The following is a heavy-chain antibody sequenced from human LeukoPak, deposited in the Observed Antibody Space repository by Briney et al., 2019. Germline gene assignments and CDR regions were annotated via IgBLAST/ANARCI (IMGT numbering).Heavy chain of an antibody. V-gene: IGHV3-43*01. CDR2: ISWDGGST. CDR1: GFTFDDYT. CDR3: AKDKDIAAAGIDY. D-gene: IGHD6-13*01. J-gene: IGHJ4*02. Sequence: PGGSLRLSCAASGFTFDDYTMHWVRQAPGKGLEWVSLISWDGGSTYYADSVKGRFTISRDNSKNSLYLQMNSLRTEDTDLYYCAKDKDIAAAGIDYWGQGTLVTVSS.